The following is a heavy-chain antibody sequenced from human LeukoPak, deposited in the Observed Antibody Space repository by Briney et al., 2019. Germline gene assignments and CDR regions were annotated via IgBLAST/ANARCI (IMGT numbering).Heavy chain of an antibody. Sequence: GGSLRLSCAASGFTFSSYGMHWVRQAPGKGLEWVAVISYDGSNKYYADSVEGRFTISRDNSKNTLYLQMNSLRAEDTAVYYCAKDMEDIVGATLYPIPDYWGQGTLVTVSS. J-gene: IGHJ4*02. D-gene: IGHD1-26*01. CDR1: GFTFSSYG. V-gene: IGHV3-30*18. CDR3: AKDMEDIVGATLYPIPDY. CDR2: ISYDGSNK.